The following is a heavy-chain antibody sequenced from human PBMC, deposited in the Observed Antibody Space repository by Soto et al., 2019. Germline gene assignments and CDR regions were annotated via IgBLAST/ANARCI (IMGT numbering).Heavy chain of an antibody. CDR1: GFTFSSYE. CDR3: ARVSGGNSRYSGSSVFDY. Sequence: SLRLSCAASGFTFSSYEMNWVRQAPGKGLEWVSYISSSGSTIYYADSVKGRFTISRDNAKNSLYLQMNSLRAEDTAVYYCARVSGGNSRYSGSSVFDYWGQGTLVTVSS. V-gene: IGHV3-48*03. J-gene: IGHJ4*02. D-gene: IGHD1-26*01. CDR2: ISSSGSTI.